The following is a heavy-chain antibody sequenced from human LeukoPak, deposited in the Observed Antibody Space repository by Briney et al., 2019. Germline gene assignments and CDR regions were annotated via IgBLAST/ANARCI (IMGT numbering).Heavy chain of an antibody. J-gene: IGHJ4*02. CDR3: VRRGDASSGWGDHDF. V-gene: IGHV3-23*01. CDR2: IGGSGDKT. D-gene: IGHD6-19*01. CDR1: GFTFNRNA. Sequence: GGSLRLSCAASGFTFNRNAISWVRQAPGKGLEWVSTIGGSGDKTFYADSVKGRFAISRDNSKNMVHLQMNSLTGEDTALYYCVRRGDASSGWGDHDFWGQGALVTVSS.